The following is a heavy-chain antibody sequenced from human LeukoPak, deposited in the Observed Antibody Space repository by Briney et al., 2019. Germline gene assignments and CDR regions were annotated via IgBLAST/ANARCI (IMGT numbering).Heavy chain of an antibody. J-gene: IGHJ3*02. V-gene: IGHV4-34*01. Sequence: PSETLSLACAVYGGSFSGYYWSWIRQPPGKGLEWIGEINHSGSTNYNPSLKSRVTISVDTSKNQFSLKLSSVTAADMAVYYCARDEGLGWIQLPNIWSQGTMVTVSS. CDR3: ARDEGLGWIQLPNI. D-gene: IGHD5-18*01. CDR2: INHSGST. CDR1: GGSFSGYY.